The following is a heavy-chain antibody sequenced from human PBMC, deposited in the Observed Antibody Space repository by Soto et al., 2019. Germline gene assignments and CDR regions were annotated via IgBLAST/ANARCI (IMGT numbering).Heavy chain of an antibody. V-gene: IGHV4-4*07. Sequence: XGTLSLTCRVSGGSINSYWWSWIRQPAGKGLEWIGRVYSSGTTDYNPSLNSRATLSVETSKNQFSLKLSSVTAADTAVYYCARDIGSYAYGEGYWGQGIQVTVSS. CDR2: VYSSGTT. CDR1: GGSINSYW. CDR3: ARDIGSYAYGEGY. D-gene: IGHD3-10*01. J-gene: IGHJ4*02.